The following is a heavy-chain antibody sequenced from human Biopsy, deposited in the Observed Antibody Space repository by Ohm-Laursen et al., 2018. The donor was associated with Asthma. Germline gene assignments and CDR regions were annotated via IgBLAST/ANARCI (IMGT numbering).Heavy chain of an antibody. CDR1: GFAVSRDH. D-gene: IGHD3-22*01. CDR3: ARLAYYDRSGTHYFDH. V-gene: IGHV3-53*01. Sequence: SLRLSCSASGFAVSRDHMFWVRQAPGKGLEWVSVIYSGGTSHTADSVKGRFTISRDNAKNSLYLQMNSLRAEDTAVYFCARLAYYDRSGTHYFDHWGQGNLVSVSS. CDR2: IYSGGTS. J-gene: IGHJ4*02.